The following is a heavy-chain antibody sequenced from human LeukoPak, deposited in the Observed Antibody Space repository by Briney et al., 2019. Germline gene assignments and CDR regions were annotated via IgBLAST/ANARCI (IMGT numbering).Heavy chain of an antibody. Sequence: RSSETLSLTCTVSGGSISSYYWSWIRQPPGKGLEWIGYIYYSGSTNYNPSLKSRVTISVDTSKNQFSLKLSSVTAADTAVYYCARAPVDCGGDCYGPFDYWGQGTLVTVSS. J-gene: IGHJ4*02. V-gene: IGHV4-59*01. CDR1: GGSISSYY. CDR2: IYYSGST. D-gene: IGHD2-21*02. CDR3: ARAPVDCGGDCYGPFDY.